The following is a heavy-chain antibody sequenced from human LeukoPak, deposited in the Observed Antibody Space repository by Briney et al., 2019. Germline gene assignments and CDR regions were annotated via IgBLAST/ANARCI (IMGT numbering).Heavy chain of an antibody. J-gene: IGHJ4*02. Sequence: GRSLRLSCAASGFAFSRYGMHWVPQAPGKGREWVAVIWDDGSNQKYADSVKGRYTISRDNSKNTLYLQMNSLRAEDTAVYYCARGRGSSWYFDYWGQGTLVTVSS. D-gene: IGHD6-13*01. CDR1: GFAFSRYG. V-gene: IGHV3-33*01. CDR2: IWDDGSNQ. CDR3: ARGRGSSWYFDY.